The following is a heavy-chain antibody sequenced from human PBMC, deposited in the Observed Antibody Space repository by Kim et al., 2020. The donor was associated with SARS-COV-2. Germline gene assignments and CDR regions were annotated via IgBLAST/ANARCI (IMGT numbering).Heavy chain of an antibody. CDR1: GFTSNNYW. CDR3: ARDFKEIYYYYMDV. CDR2: IKQDGSEN. V-gene: IGHV3-7*01. J-gene: IGHJ6*03. Sequence: GGSLRLSCAVSGFTSNNYWMSWVRQAPGKGLEWVANIKQDGSENYYVDSVKGRFTISRDNVKNSLYLQMNSLRAEDSAVYYCARDFKEIYYYYMDVWGRG.